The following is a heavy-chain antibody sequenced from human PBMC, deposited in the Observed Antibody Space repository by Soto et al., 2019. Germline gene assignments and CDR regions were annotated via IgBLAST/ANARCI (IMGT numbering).Heavy chain of an antibody. V-gene: IGHV3-30-3*01. CDR2: ISYDGSNK. J-gene: IGHJ4*02. CDR1: GCTFSSYA. CDR3: ARASIAAAFDY. D-gene: IGHD6-13*01. Sequence: QVQLVESGGGVVQPGRSLRLSCAASGCTFSSYAMHWVRQAPGKGLEWVAVISYDGSNKYYADSVKGRFTISRDNSKNTLYLQMNSLRAEDTAVYYCARASIAAAFDYWGQGTLVTVSS.